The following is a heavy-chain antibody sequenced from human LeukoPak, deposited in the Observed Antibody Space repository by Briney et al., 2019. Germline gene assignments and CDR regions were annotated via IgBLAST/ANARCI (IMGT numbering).Heavy chain of an antibody. CDR2: ISSSSSYI. J-gene: IGHJ4*02. CDR3: AKELGWVLLPDYFDY. D-gene: IGHD4/OR15-4a*01. CDR1: GFTFSSYS. Sequence: GGSLTLSCAASGFTFSSYSMNWVRQAPGKGLEWVSSISSSSSYIYYADSVKGRFTISRDNAKNSLYLQMNSLRAKDTAVYYCAKELGWVLLPDYFDYWGQGTLVTVSS. V-gene: IGHV3-21*04.